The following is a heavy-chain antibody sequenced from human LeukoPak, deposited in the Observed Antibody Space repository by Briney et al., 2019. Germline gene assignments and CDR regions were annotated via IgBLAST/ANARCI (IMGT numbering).Heavy chain of an antibody. CDR1: GFTFSNFA. CDR2: HSGSGGSR. Sequence: GGSLRLSCAASGFTFSNFAMTWVRQAPGKGLEWVSSHSGSGGSRYYVDSVKGRFTISRDKSKNTLYLQMNNLRAEDTAVYYSAKGVDASGIYYYFYMDVWGKGTTVSVSS. D-gene: IGHD3-16*01. CDR3: AKGVDASGIYYYFYMDV. J-gene: IGHJ6*03. V-gene: IGHV3-23*01.